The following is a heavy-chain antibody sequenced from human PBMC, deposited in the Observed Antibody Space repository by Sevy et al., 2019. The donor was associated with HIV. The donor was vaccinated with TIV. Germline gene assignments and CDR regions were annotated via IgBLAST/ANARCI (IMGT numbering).Heavy chain of an antibody. D-gene: IGHD3-22*01. CDR1: GYTLTQLS. J-gene: IGHJ4*02. CDR2: FDPEDDET. V-gene: IGHV1-24*01. CDR3: ATTKDYYESSGSPFDY. Sequence: ASVKVSCKVSGYTLTQLSMHWVRQAPGKGLEWMGSFDPEDDETHYAQNFQDRVTMTEDTSTGTAYMELRTLRSEDTALYYCATTKDYYESSGSPFDYWGQGTLVTVSS.